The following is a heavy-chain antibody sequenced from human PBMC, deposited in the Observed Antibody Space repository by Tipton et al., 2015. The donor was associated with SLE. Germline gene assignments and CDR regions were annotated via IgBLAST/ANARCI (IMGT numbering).Heavy chain of an antibody. CDR1: GFTFSSYE. J-gene: IGHJ6*03. V-gene: IGHV3-23*03. CDR3: AKDRRELDYYYYMDV. Sequence: SLRLSCAASGFTFSSYEMNWVRQAPGKGLEWVSVIYSGGSSTYYADSVKGRFTISRDNSKNTLYLQMNSLRAEDTAVYYCAKDRRELDYYYYMDVWGKGTTVTVSS. D-gene: IGHD4-23*01. CDR2: IYSGGSST.